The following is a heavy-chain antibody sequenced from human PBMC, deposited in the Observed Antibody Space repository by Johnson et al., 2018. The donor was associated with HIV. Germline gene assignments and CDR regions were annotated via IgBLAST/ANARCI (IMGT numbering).Heavy chain of an antibody. CDR1: GFTFSRYW. Sequence: VQLVESGGGLVQPGGSLRLSCAASGFTFSRYWMSWVRQAPGKGLEWVANINQDGSEKYYVDSVKGRFTISRDNAKNSVYLQMNSLRAEDTAVYYCARGTLAAFDIWGQGTMVTVSS. V-gene: IGHV3-7*03. D-gene: IGHD2-2*01. J-gene: IGHJ3*02. CDR3: ARGTLAAFDI. CDR2: INQDGSEK.